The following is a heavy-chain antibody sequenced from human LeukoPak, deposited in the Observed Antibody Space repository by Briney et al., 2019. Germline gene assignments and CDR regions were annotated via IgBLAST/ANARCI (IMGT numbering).Heavy chain of an antibody. D-gene: IGHD2-2*01. J-gene: IGHJ5*02. CDR1: GGTFSSYA. CDR3: LRSSGYCSSTSCYPYNWFDP. Sequence: ASVKVSCKASGGTFSSYAISWVRQAPGQGLEWMGGIIPIFGTANYAQKLQGRVTMTTDTSTSTAYMELRSLRSDDTAVYYCLRSSGYCSSTSCYPYNWFDPWGQGTLVTVSS. CDR2: IIPIFGTA. V-gene: IGHV1-69*05.